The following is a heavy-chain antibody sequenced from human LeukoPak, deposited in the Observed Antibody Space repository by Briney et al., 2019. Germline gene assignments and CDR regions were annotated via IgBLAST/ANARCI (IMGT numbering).Heavy chain of an antibody. D-gene: IGHD1-26*01. Sequence: GGSLRLSCAASGFTFNTYSMNWVRQAPGQGLEWVSYITSSSSYIYYADSVKGRFTISRDNAKNSLFLQMNSLTAEDTAVYYCARDPYSGGYWNYYYYYMDVWGKGTTVTISS. CDR3: ARDPYSGGYWNYYYYYMDV. CDR2: ITSSSSYI. J-gene: IGHJ6*03. V-gene: IGHV3-21*05. CDR1: GFTFNTYS.